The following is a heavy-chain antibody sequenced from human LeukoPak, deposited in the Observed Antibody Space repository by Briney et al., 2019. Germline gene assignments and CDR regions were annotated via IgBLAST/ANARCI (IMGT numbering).Heavy chain of an antibody. CDR1: GFAFSAYA. CDR3: AKGGAAMTHAPHGDVVTTTLDGFDV. D-gene: IGHD3-22*01. CDR2: INGSGGRS. J-gene: IGHJ3*01. Sequence: ESGGSLRLSCVASGFAFSAYALTWVRQAPGKGLEWVSTINGSGGRSFYADSVRGRFTLSRDNSKKTVYLQMTSLRGEDTAVYYCAKGGAAMTHAPHGDVVTTTLDGFDVWGQGTVVAVSS. V-gene: IGHV3-23*01.